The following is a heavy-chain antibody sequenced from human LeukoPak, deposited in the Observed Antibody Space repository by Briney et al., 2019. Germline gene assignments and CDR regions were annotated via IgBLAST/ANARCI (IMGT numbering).Heavy chain of an antibody. Sequence: GESLKISCKGSGYSCTSYWISWVRQMPGKGLEWMGRIDPSDSYTNYSPSFQGHVTISADKSISTAYLQWSSLKASDTAMYYCARHNWNDPSGLDYWGQGTLVTVSS. CDR2: IDPSDSYT. CDR3: ARHNWNDPSGLDY. CDR1: GYSCTSYW. D-gene: IGHD1-1*01. J-gene: IGHJ4*02. V-gene: IGHV5-10-1*01.